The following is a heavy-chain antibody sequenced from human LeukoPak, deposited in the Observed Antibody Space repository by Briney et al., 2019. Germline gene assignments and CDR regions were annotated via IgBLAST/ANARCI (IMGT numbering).Heavy chain of an antibody. CDR1: GYTFTSYD. CDR2: MNPNSGNT. D-gene: IGHD2-2*01. V-gene: IGHV1-8*03. Sequence: ASVKVSCKASGYTFTSYDINWVRQATGQGLEWMGWMNPNSGNTGYAQKFQGRVTITRNTSISTAYMELSSLRSEDTAVYYCARQIVVVPKNWFDPWGQGTLVTVSS. CDR3: ARQIVVVPKNWFDP. J-gene: IGHJ5*02.